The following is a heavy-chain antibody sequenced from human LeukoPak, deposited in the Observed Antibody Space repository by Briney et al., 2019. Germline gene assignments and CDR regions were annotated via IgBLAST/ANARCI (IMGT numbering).Heavy chain of an antibody. CDR2: IVVGSGNT. D-gene: IGHD3-22*01. V-gene: IGHV1-58*01. CDR3: AVEYDSSGYNVLFDY. CDR1: GFTFTSSA. J-gene: IGHJ4*02. Sequence: SVKVSRKASGFTFTSSAVQWVRQARGQRLEWIGWIVVGSGNTNYAQKFQERVTITRDMSTSTAYMELSSLRSEDTAVYYCAVEYDSSGYNVLFDYWGQGTLVTVSS.